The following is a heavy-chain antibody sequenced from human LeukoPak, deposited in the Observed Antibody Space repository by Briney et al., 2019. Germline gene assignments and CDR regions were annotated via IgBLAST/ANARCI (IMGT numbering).Heavy chain of an antibody. J-gene: IGHJ4*01. CDR2: VSGSGQST. V-gene: IGHV3-23*01. CDR1: GFTFTDYA. Sequence: GGSLRLSCAASGFTFTDYAMTWVRQAPGHGLEWVSIVSGSGQSTGYADSVKGRFTISRDNSRNTVLLEMNSLRAEDTAVYYCATSWAGVGAQDFWGQGTPVTVSS. D-gene: IGHD4/OR15-4a*01. CDR3: ATSWAGVGAQDF.